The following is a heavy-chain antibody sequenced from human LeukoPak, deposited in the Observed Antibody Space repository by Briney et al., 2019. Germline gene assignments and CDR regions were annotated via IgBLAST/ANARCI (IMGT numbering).Heavy chain of an antibody. CDR1: GGSISSYY. CDR2: IYYSGST. J-gene: IGHJ3*02. Sequence: SETLSLTCTVSGGSISSYYWSWIRQPPGKGLEWIGYIYYSGSTYYNPSLKSRVTISVDTSKNQFSLKLSSVTAADTAVYYCARDPLDSRSWASRAFDIWGQGTMVTVSS. D-gene: IGHD3-22*01. CDR3: ARDPLDSRSWASRAFDI. V-gene: IGHV4-59*12.